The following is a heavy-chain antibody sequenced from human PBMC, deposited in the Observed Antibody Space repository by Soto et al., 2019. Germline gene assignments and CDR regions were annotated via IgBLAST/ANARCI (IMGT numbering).Heavy chain of an antibody. CDR2: IYYSGST. V-gene: IGHV4-39*01. Sequence: SETLSLTCTVSGGSISSSSYYWGWIRQPPGKGLEWIGSIYYSGSTYYNPSLKSRVTISVDTSKNQFSLKLSSVTAADTAVYYCARMTNFNYGDYDYWGQGTLVTV. CDR3: ARMTNFNYGDYDY. CDR1: GGSISSSSYY. J-gene: IGHJ4*02. D-gene: IGHD4-17*01.